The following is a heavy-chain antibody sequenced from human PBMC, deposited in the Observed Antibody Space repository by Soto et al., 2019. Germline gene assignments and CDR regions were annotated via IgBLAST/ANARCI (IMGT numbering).Heavy chain of an antibody. CDR1: GGSISSYY. J-gene: IGHJ4*02. V-gene: IGHV4-59*01. D-gene: IGHD1-26*01. CDR3: ARSSGSYFLPDY. Sequence: QVQLQESGPGLVKPSETLSLTCTVSGGSISSYYWSWIRQPPGKGLEWIGYIYYSGSTNYNPSLKSRVTISVDTSKNQFSLKLSSVTAADTAVYYCARSSGSYFLPDYWGQGTLVTVSS. CDR2: IYYSGST.